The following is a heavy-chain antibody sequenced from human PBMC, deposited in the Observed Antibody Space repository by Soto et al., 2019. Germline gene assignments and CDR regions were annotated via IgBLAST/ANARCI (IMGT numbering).Heavy chain of an antibody. D-gene: IGHD2-21*02. CDR2: FSCDGHNR. Sequence: ARSRRLSCGASGFAFNCWGLHRVRQGQGKGLEGVAAFSCDGHNRYYADSRRGRITISRDNSKTSLVLEMNGLRAEDTGVYYCDKYKLEAVTAGIRNGMGVWGRGTPVTVSS. CDR1: GFAFNCWG. J-gene: IGHJ6*02. CDR3: DKYKLEAVTAGIRNGMGV. V-gene: IGHV3-30*03.